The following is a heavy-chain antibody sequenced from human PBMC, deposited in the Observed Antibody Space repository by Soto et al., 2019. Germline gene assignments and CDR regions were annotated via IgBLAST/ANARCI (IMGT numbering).Heavy chain of an antibody. Sequence: QVQLVQSGAEVKKPGSSVKVSCKVSGCTFSSHAINWVRQAPGQGPEWMGGIIPIFGTENYAQKFQGRVTITADESTSTAYMALSSLTSEDTALYYCSTSVYCSTTRCYYYYGLDVWGQGTTVIVSS. D-gene: IGHD2-2*01. CDR3: STSVYCSTTRCYYYYGLDV. V-gene: IGHV1-69*01. CDR2: IIPIFGTE. J-gene: IGHJ6*02. CDR1: GCTFSSHA.